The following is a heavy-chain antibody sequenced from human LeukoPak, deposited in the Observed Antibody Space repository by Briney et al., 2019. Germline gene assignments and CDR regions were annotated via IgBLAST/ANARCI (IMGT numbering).Heavy chain of an antibody. V-gene: IGHV4-34*01. D-gene: IGHD3-10*01. Sequence: SETLSLTCAVYGGSFSGYYWSWTRQPPGKGLEWDGVIYHSGSTNYNPSLKSRVTISVDTSKNQFSLKLSSVTAADTAVYYCARGRGYLLWDYWGQGTLVTVSA. CDR3: ARGRGYLLWDY. CDR2: IYHSGST. J-gene: IGHJ4*02. CDR1: GGSFSGYY.